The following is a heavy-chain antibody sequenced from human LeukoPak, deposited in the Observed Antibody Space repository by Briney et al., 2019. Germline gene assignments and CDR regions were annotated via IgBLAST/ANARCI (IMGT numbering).Heavy chain of an antibody. Sequence: ASETLSLTCTVSGGSISSYYWSWIRQPPGKGLEWIGYIYYSGSTNYNPSLKSRVTISVDTSKNQFSLRLSSVTAADTAVYYCARDQMTVPRVWGQGTLVTVSS. CDR3: ARDQMTVPRV. CDR2: IYYSGST. CDR1: GGSISSYY. D-gene: IGHD1-1*01. V-gene: IGHV4-59*01. J-gene: IGHJ4*02.